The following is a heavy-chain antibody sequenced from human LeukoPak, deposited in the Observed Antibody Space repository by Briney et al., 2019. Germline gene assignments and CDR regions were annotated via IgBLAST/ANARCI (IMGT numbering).Heavy chain of an antibody. J-gene: IGHJ3*02. D-gene: IGHD2-21*02. CDR1: GFTFDDYG. Sequence: PGASLRLSCAASGFTFDDYGMSWVRQAPGKGLEWVSGFNWNGGSTGYADSVKGRFTISRDNAKNSLYLQMTSLRAEDTALYYCAREKHCGGDSYAFDIWGQGTMVTVSS. V-gene: IGHV3-20*04. CDR2: FNWNGGST. CDR3: AREKHCGGDSYAFDI.